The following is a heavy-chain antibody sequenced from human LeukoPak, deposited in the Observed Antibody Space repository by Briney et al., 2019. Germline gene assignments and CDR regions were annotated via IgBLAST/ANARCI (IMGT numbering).Heavy chain of an antibody. V-gene: IGHV1-18*01. Sequence: ASVKVSCKASLYTFIKFGINCVRQAPGQEREWLGWIGAYNGNTNYAQNLQGRVTMTTDTYTSTAYMELRSLRSDDTAVYYCAADNVDRAFPWGQGTLVTVSS. D-gene: IGHD3-22*01. CDR2: IGAYNGNT. CDR3: AADNVDRAFP. J-gene: IGHJ5*02. CDR1: LYTFIKFG.